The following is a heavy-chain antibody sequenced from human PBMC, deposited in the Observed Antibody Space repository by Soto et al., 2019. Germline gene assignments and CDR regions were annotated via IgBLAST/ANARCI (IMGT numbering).Heavy chain of an antibody. Sequence: SETLSVTCGVYGGSVSGYDWSWIRQHTGKGLEWIGEINHSGSTNYNPSLKSRVTISVDTSKNQFSLKLSSVTAADTAVYYCARGARRGVRGVMDYYYYMDVWGKGTTVTVSS. D-gene: IGHD3-10*01. CDR3: ARGARRGVRGVMDYYYYMDV. CDR1: GGSVSGYD. J-gene: IGHJ6*03. CDR2: INHSGST. V-gene: IGHV4-34*01.